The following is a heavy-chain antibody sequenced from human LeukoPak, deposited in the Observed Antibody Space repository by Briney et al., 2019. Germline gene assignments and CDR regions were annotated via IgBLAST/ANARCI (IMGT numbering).Heavy chain of an antibody. CDR3: ATSQKYSSSWYGYFDL. Sequence: SQTLSLTCTVSGGSISSGSYYWSWIRQPAGKGLEWIGRIYTSGSTNYNPSLKSRVTISVVTSKNQFSLKLSSVTAADTAVYYCATSQKYSSSWYGYFDLWGRGTLVTVSS. CDR1: GGSISSGSYY. D-gene: IGHD6-13*01. J-gene: IGHJ2*01. CDR2: IYTSGST. V-gene: IGHV4-61*02.